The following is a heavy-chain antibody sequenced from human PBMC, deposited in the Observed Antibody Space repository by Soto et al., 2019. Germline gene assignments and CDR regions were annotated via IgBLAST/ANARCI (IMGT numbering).Heavy chain of an antibody. CDR1: GFTFSSYG. V-gene: IGHV3-30*18. CDR3: AKASPYYDFYYGMDV. J-gene: IGHJ6*02. Sequence: QVQLVESGGGVVQPGRSLRLSCADSGFTFSSYGMHWVRQAPGKGLEWGAVISYDGSNKYYADSVKGRFTISRDNSKNTLYLQMNSLRAEDTAVYYCAKASPYYDFYYGMDVWGQGTTVTVSS. CDR2: ISYDGSNK. D-gene: IGHD3-3*01.